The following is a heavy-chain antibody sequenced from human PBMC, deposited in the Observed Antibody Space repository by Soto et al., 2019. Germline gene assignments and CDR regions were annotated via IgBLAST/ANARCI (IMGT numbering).Heavy chain of an antibody. D-gene: IGHD3-10*01. Sequence: ASVKVSCKASGGTFSSYAISWVRQAPGQGLEWMGGIIPIFGTANYAQKFQGRVTITADKSTSTAYMELSSPRSEDTAVYYCARGGLLWFGELPPGGRGDYYYGMDVWGQGTTVTVSS. CDR3: ARGGLLWFGELPPGGRGDYYYGMDV. V-gene: IGHV1-69*06. CDR1: GGTFSSYA. CDR2: IIPIFGTA. J-gene: IGHJ6*02.